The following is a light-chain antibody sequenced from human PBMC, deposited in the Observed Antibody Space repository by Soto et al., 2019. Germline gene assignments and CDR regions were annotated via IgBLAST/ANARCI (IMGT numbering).Light chain of an antibody. CDR3: MQALQSLT. V-gene: IGKV2-28*01. Sequence: EIVVTQSPLTLPVTPGEPASISCRSSQSLLYNNTYNYLDWYVQKPGQSPQLLIYFGSNRAPGVPDRFSGSRSGTDFTLKINRVEAEDVGTYYCMQALQSLTFGQGTRLAIK. J-gene: IGKJ5*01. CDR1: QSLLYNNTYNY. CDR2: FGS.